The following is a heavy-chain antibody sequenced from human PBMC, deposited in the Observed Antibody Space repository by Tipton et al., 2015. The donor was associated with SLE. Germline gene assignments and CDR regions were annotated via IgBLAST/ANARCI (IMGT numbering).Heavy chain of an antibody. Sequence: SLRLSCAASGFTFSDYWMHWVRQAPGKGLMWVSRIYSYRSSTSYPDSVKARFTISRDNAKNTLYLQMNSLRAEDTAVYFCAKGSGWYEDGGMAVWGQGTTVTVSS. J-gene: IGHJ6*02. CDR2: IYSYRSST. D-gene: IGHD6-19*01. CDR1: GFTFSDYW. V-gene: IGHV3-74*01. CDR3: AKGSGWYEDGGMAV.